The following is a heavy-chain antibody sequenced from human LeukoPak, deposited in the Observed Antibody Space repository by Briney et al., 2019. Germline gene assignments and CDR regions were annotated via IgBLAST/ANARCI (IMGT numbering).Heavy chain of an antibody. J-gene: IGHJ4*02. CDR3: AVFSGPYY. D-gene: IGHD1-26*01. Sequence: GGSMRLSCAASGFSFSTNWMHWVRHAPGKGLLWVSRIKSDGSDTTYADSVKGRFIISRDNAKNTLYLQMNSLRAEDTAVYYCAVFSGPYYWGQGTLVSVSS. V-gene: IGHV3-74*03. CDR2: IKSDGSDT. CDR1: GFSFSTNW.